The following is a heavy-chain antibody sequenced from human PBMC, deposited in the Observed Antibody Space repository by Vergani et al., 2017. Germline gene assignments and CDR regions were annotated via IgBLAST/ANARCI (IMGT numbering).Heavy chain of an antibody. CDR1: GFTFSSYA. CDR3: AREETTYYYYYYMDV. CDR2: ISYDGSNK. D-gene: IGHD1-7*01. V-gene: IGHV3-30-3*01. Sequence: QVQLVESGGGVVQPGRSLRLSCAASGFTFSSYAMHWVRQAPGKGLEWVAVISYDGSNKYYADSVKGRFTISRDNSKNTLYLQMNSLRAEDTAVYYCAREETTYYYYYYMDVWGKG. J-gene: IGHJ6*03.